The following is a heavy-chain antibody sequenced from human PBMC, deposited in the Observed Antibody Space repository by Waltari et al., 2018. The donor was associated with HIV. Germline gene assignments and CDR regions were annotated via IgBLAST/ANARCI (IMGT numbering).Heavy chain of an antibody. J-gene: IGHJ3*01. CDR1: GHSLSDLS. CDR3: ATDSRYSGAFDF. Sequence: QVQLVQSGAEVKIPGASVKVSCKVSGHSLSDLSVHWVRQAPGAGLEWMGGFDSDDVEWIYTKKFQGRVTMTKDTSTHTAYMGLTSLTSDDTAMYYCATDSRYSGAFDFWGQGTLVTVSS. D-gene: IGHD2-15*01. V-gene: IGHV1-24*01. CDR2: FDSDDVEW.